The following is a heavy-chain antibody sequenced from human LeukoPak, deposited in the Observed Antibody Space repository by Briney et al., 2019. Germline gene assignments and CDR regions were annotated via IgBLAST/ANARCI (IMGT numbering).Heavy chain of an antibody. V-gene: IGHV4-34*01. Sequence: SETLSLTCAVYGGCLSGYYWSWIRQPPRKGREWIGEINLSGSTNYNPSLKSRVTISEDTPKNQVSLELSSVNAADKGVYYCARAGVATITSGYGMDVWGEGTTVTVSS. J-gene: IGHJ6*04. CDR2: INLSGST. D-gene: IGHD5-12*01. CDR1: GGCLSGYY. CDR3: ARAGVATITSGYGMDV.